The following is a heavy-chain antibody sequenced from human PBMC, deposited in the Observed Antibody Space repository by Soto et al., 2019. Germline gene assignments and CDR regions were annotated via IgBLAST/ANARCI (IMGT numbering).Heavy chain of an antibody. CDR2: IVVGSGNT. Sequence: GASVKVSCKAPGFTFTSSAVQWVRQARGQRLEWIGWIVVGSGNTNYAQKFQERVTITRDMSTSTAYMELSSLRSEDTAVYYCAATDRRDGYNRDYWGQGTLVTSPQ. J-gene: IGHJ4*02. V-gene: IGHV1-58*01. CDR1: GFTFTSSA. CDR3: AATDRRDGYNRDY. D-gene: IGHD5-12*01.